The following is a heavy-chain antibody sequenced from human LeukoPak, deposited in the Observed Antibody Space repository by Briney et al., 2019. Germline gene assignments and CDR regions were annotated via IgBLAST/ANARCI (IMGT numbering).Heavy chain of an antibody. J-gene: IGHJ4*02. CDR3: AKVQEMDTILPPFHY. V-gene: IGHV3-33*06. CDR2: IWYDGSNK. CDR1: GFIFSSYG. Sequence: GRSLRLSCAASGFIFSSYGMHWVRQAPGKGLEWVAVIWYDGSNKYYADSVKGRFTISRDNSKNTLYLQVNSLRAADTARYYCAKVQEMDTILPPFHYWGQGTLVTVSS. D-gene: IGHD5-24*01.